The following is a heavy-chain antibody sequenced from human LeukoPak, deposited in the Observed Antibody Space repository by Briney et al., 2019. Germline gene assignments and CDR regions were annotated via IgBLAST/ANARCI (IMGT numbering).Heavy chain of an antibody. D-gene: IGHD3-3*01. CDR3: ARVLGFWSGYFDY. V-gene: IGHV4-59*01. Sequence: PSETLSLTCTVSGGSISSYYWSWIRQPPGKGLEWIGYIYYSGSTNYNPSLKSRVTISVDTSKNQFSLKLSSVTAADTAVYYCARVLGFWSGYFDYWGQGTLVTVSS. CDR2: IYYSGST. CDR1: GGSISSYY. J-gene: IGHJ4*02.